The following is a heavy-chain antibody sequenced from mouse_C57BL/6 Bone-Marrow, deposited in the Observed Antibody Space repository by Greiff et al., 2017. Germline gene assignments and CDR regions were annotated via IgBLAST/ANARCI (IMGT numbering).Heavy chain of an antibody. CDR3: ARSVDWDEGFDY. D-gene: IGHD4-1*01. V-gene: IGHV1-72*01. CDR2: IDPSSGGT. J-gene: IGHJ3*01. Sequence: QVQLQQPGAELVKPGASVKLSCKASGYTFTSYWMHWVKQRPGRGLEWIGRIDPSSGGTKYNEKFKSKATLTVDKPSSTAYMQLSSLTSEDSAVYYCARSVDWDEGFDYWGQGTLVTVSA. CDR1: GYTFTSYW.